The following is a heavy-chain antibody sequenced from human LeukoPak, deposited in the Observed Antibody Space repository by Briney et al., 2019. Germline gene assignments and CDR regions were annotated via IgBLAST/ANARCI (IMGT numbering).Heavy chain of an antibody. CDR1: GFTFSSYA. V-gene: IGHV3-23*01. D-gene: IGHD2-8*01. J-gene: IGHJ4*02. CDR2: ISGSGGST. Sequence: GGSLRLSCAASGFTFSSYAMSWVRQAPGKGLEWVSTISGSGGSTYYADSVKGRFTVSRDNSKNTLDLQMNGLKTEDTAVYYCTSTIGDYWGQGTLVTVSS. CDR3: TSTIGDY.